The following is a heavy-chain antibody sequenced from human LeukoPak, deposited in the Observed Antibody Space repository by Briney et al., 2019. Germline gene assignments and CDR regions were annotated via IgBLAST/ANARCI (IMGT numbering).Heavy chain of an antibody. D-gene: IGHD6-13*01. CDR1: GFTFSSYN. Sequence: GGSLRLSCAASGFTFSSYNMNWVRQAPGKGLEWVSSISSSSSYIYYADSVKGRFTISRDNSRNTLYVQMSSLRDEDTAVYYCAKGGGSSTWGDNWFDPWGQGTLVTVSS. CDR3: AKGGGSSTWGDNWFDP. CDR2: ISSSSSYI. V-gene: IGHV3-21*01. J-gene: IGHJ5*02.